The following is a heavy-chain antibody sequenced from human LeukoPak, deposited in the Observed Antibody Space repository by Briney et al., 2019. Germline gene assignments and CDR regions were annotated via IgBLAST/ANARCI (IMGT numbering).Heavy chain of an antibody. D-gene: IGHD2-8*01. J-gene: IGHJ4*02. CDR2: INPNTGAT. V-gene: IGHV1-2*02. Sequence: APVKVSCKASGYTLSDYYVHWVRQAPGQGLEWMGMINPNTGATKTAQKFQGRVTMTGDTSINTASMELTSLTSGDAAVYYCARVPIEWSNLYFDYWGQGTHVTVSS. CDR1: GYTLSDYY. CDR3: ARVPIEWSNLYFDY.